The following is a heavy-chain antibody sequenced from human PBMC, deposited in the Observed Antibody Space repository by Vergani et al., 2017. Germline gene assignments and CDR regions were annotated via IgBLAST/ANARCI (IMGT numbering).Heavy chain of an antibody. Sequence: EVQLVQSGAEVRKPGATVKISCKVSGYTFGDYYMHWVHQAPGKGLEWMGLIDPGNGKTTYAERFQGRVTFTADTSTDTAYLELNNLRSEDTAIYYCASLGLAAAAVFFDYWGQGSLVTVSS. CDR2: IDPGNGKT. CDR3: ASLGLAAAAVFFDY. D-gene: IGHD6-13*01. J-gene: IGHJ4*02. V-gene: IGHV1-69-2*01. CDR1: GYTFGDYY.